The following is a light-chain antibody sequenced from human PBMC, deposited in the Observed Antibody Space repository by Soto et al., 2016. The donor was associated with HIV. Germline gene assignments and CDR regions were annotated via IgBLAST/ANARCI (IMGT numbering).Light chain of an antibody. CDR1: QSINNW. CDR3: QHSGT. Sequence: IQMTQSPSTPSASVGDRVTITCRASQSINNWLAWYQQKPGKAPNLLIYKASTLEIGVPSRFSGSGSGTEFTLTISSLQPDDFASYYCQHSGTFGQGTKVEIK. CDR2: KAS. J-gene: IGKJ1*01. V-gene: IGKV1-5*03.